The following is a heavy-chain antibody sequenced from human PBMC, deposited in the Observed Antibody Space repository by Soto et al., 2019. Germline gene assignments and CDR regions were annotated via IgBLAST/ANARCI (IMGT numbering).Heavy chain of an antibody. D-gene: IGHD2-8*01. Sequence: QISLRESGPTLVKPTQTLTLTCSFSGFSLSTTGVGVGWIRQPPGKALEWLAVIYWDEDKSYSPSLKSRLTIPQETSKDPVGLKMTHKDPVDTATYYRATMGYTNGYVDYWGQGTLVTVSS. CDR2: IYWDEDK. CDR3: ATMGYTNGYVDY. J-gene: IGHJ4*02. V-gene: IGHV2-5*02. CDR1: GFSLSTTGVG.